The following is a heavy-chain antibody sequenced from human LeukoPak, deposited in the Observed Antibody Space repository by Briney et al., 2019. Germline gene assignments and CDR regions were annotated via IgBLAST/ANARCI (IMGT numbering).Heavy chain of an antibody. CDR3: ASLSDSSGFYYVAS. CDR2: INPNSGVT. D-gene: IGHD3-22*01. J-gene: IGHJ4*02. Sequence: ASVKVSCKASGYTFTAYYMHWVRQAPGQGLEWMGWINPNSGVTNYAQQFQGRVTMTRDKSISTAYMELSRLRSDDTAVYYCASLSDSSGFYYVASWGQGTLVTVSS. V-gene: IGHV1-2*02. CDR1: GYTFTAYY.